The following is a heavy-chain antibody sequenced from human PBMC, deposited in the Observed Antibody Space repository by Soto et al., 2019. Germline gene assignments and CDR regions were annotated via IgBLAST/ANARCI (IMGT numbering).Heavy chain of an antibody. J-gene: IGHJ6*02. CDR2: IIPILGIA. CDR3: AGGVDTAMVGYYYYYGMDV. CDR1: GGTFSSYT. V-gene: IGHV1-69*02. Sequence: QVQLVQSGAEVKKPGSSVKVSCKASGGTFSSYTISWVRQAPGQGLEWMGRIIPILGIANYAQKFQGRVTLTANKPTSTAYLELSSLRSEDTAVDYCAGGVDTAMVGYYYYYGMDVWGQGTTVTVSS. D-gene: IGHD5-18*01.